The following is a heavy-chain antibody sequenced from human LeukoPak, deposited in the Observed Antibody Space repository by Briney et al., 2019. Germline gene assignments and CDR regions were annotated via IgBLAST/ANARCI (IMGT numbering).Heavy chain of an antibody. J-gene: IGHJ4*02. Sequence: PSETLSLTCTVSGGSISGFYWTWFRQFPGKGLEWIGYMYSSGKSNYNPSLKSRVTISVDTSKNQFSLKLSSVTAADTAVYYCARVRRGYSYGYTPGYFDYWGQGTLVTVSS. D-gene: IGHD5-18*01. CDR3: ARVRRGYSYGYTPGYFDY. CDR1: GGSISGFY. V-gene: IGHV4-59*12. CDR2: MYSSGKS.